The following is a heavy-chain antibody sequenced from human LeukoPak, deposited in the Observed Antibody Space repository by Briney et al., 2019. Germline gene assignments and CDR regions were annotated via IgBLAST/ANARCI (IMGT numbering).Heavy chain of an antibody. CDR2: LYSGGYT. CDR1: GFTVSSNF. J-gene: IGHJ4*02. CDR3: VRASSTTAAGLFDY. V-gene: IGHV3-53*01. Sequence: GGALRLSCAASGFTVSSNFMSWVRQAPGKGLEWVSVLYSGGYTVYADSVKGRFTISRDNSENTLYLQMNSLRADDTAVYYCVRASSTTAAGLFDYWGQGTLLTVSS. D-gene: IGHD6-13*01.